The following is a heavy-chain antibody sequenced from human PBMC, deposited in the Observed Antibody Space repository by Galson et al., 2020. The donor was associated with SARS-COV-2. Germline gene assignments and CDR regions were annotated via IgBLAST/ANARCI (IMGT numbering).Heavy chain of an antibody. V-gene: IGHV3-23*01. CDR2: VTASGGTP. CDR3: AKGDPSYYYGY. D-gene: IGHD3-10*01. J-gene: IGHJ4*02. CDR1: GFSFSTYA. Sequence: GESLKISCAASGFSFSTYAMNWVRQAPGKGLEWVSAVTASGGTPFYADSVKGRFTISRDNSKDTVYLQMDSLRAEDTAIYYCAKGDPSYYYGYWGQGTLVTVSS.